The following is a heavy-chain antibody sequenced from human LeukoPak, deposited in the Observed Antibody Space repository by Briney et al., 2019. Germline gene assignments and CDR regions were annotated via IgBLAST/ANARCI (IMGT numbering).Heavy chain of an antibody. CDR3: AKEKYRGYSYGSGDY. D-gene: IGHD5-18*01. Sequence: GGSLRLSCAASGFTFSSYGMHWVRQAPGKGLEWVAVISFDGRNKYFADSVRGRFTISRDNSKNTLYLQMNSLRAEDTAVYYCAKEKYRGYSYGSGDYWGQGTLVTVSS. J-gene: IGHJ4*02. V-gene: IGHV3-30*18. CDR2: ISFDGRNK. CDR1: GFTFSSYG.